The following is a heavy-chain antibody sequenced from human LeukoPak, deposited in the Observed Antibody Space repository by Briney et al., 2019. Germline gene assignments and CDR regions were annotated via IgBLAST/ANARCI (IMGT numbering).Heavy chain of an antibody. J-gene: IGHJ4*02. Sequence: GGSLRLSCAASGFTFSRHWMTWVRQAPGKGLEWVSAISGSGGSTYYADSVKGRFTISRDNSKNTLYLQMNSLRAEDTAVYYCAKGIRVVTHWGQGTLVTVSS. CDR1: GFTFSRHW. V-gene: IGHV3-23*01. CDR3: AKGIRVVTH. D-gene: IGHD3-3*01. CDR2: ISGSGGST.